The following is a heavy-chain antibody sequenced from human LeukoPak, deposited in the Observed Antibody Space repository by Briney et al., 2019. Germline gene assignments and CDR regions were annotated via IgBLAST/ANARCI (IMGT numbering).Heavy chain of an antibody. V-gene: IGHV4-59*01. J-gene: IGHJ4*02. CDR1: GGSISSYY. Sequence: SETLSLACIVSGGSISSYYWSSIRQPPGKGLEWIGYIYYSGNTNYNPSLKSRVTISVATSKNQFPLKLSSVTAADTAVYFCARGRSTVVSPYFDYWGQGTLVTVSS. CDR2: IYYSGNT. CDR3: ARGRSTVVSPYFDY. D-gene: IGHD4-23*01.